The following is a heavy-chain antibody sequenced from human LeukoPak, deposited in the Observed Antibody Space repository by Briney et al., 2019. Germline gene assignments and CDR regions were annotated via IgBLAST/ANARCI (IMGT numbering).Heavy chain of an antibody. CDR3: ATGVRAIPIYY. D-gene: IGHD2-21*01. J-gene: IGHJ4*02. CDR2: IIPIFGSP. Sequence: SVKVSCKASGASFSSYGISWVRQAPGQGLEWMGGIIPIFGSPNYAPKFQGRLTITTDESTSTAYMELSSLRSDDTAVFYCATGVRAIPIYYWGQGTLVTVSS. CDR1: GASFSSYG. V-gene: IGHV1-69*05.